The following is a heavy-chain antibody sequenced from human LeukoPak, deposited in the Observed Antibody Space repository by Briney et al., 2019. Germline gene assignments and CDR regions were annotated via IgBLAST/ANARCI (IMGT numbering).Heavy chain of an antibody. CDR2: IYYSGST. CDR1: GGSISSYY. V-gene: IGHV4-59*01. Sequence: PSETLSLTCTVSGGSISSYYWSWIRQPPGKGLEWIGYIYYSGSTNYYPSLKSRVTILVDTYKNQSSLKLSSGTAAAETVYYCARVPIFGAVHYYYYMDVWGKGTTVTVSS. CDR3: ARVPIFGAVHYYYYMDV. D-gene: IGHD3-3*01. J-gene: IGHJ6*03.